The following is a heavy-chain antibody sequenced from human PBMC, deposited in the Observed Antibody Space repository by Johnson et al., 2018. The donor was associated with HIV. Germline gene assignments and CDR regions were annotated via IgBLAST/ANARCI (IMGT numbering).Heavy chain of an antibody. CDR2: ISSSGSTI. D-gene: IGHD5/OR15-5a*01. J-gene: IGHJ3*02. CDR1: GFTFSDYY. V-gene: IGHV3-11*04. CDR3: AKDLRVYTCDAFDI. Sequence: MQLVESGGGLVKPGGSLRLSCAASGFTFSDYYMSWIRQAPGKGLEWVSYISSSGSTIYYADSVKGRFTISRDNSKNTLYLQMNSLRAEDTAVYYCAKDLRVYTCDAFDIWGQGTMVTVSS.